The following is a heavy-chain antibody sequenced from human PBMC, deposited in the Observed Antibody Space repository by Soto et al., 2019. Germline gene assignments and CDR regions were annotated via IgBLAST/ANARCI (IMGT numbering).Heavy chain of an antibody. V-gene: IGHV3-48*01. J-gene: IGHJ6*04. CDR3: AREIRFLEWLSMRSLDV. D-gene: IGHD3-3*01. CDR2: ISSSSSTI. CDR1: GFTFSSYS. Sequence: GGSLRLSCAASGFTFSSYSMNWVRQAPGKGLEWVSYISSSSSTIYCADSVKGRFTISRDNAKNSLYLQMNSLRAEDTAVYYCAREIRFLEWLSMRSLDVWGKGTTVTVSS.